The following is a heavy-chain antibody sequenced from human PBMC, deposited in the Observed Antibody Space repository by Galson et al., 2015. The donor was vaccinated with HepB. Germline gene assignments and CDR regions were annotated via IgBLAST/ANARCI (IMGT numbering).Heavy chain of an antibody. D-gene: IGHD2-8*01. CDR1: GFIFSNYG. Sequence: SLRLSCAASGFIFSNYGMQWVRQAPGKGLEWVAHIWYDGTYKHYADSVKGRFTISRDNAKNTLFLQMNSLRAEDTAVYYCARDSGNGGSQDWGQGTLVGVSS. J-gene: IGHJ4*02. CDR2: IWYDGTYK. CDR3: ARDSGNGGSQD. V-gene: IGHV3-33*01.